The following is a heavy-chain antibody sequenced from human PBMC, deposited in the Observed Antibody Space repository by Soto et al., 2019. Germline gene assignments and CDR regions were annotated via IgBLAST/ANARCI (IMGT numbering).Heavy chain of an antibody. CDR2: ISGTGGQT. D-gene: IGHD6-13*01. Sequence: GGSLRLSCATSGFTFTTYSMNWVRQAPGKGLEWVSSISGTGGQTYHADSVKGRFTISRDNSKETLSLQMDSLRAEDTATYFCVKDQSPRAGGGSVGDYWGPGPLVTVSS. V-gene: IGHV3-23*01. J-gene: IGHJ4*02. CDR1: GFTFTTYS. CDR3: VKDQSPRAGGGSVGDY.